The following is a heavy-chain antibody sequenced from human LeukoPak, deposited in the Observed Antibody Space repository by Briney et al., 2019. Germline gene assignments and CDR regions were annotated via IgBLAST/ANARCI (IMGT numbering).Heavy chain of an antibody. J-gene: IGHJ6*02. CDR2: IGTSSGNT. CDR3: VRSGWSYYFGLDV. Sequence: GGPLSLSCEASGFSFSHYSMNWVRKAPGKGLEWVSSIGTSSGNTNYGDSVKGRFNISRDNMKNSVHLQMNSLRAEDTAVYYCVRSGWSYYFGLDVWATGPRSPSP. CDR1: GFSFSHYS. V-gene: IGHV3-21*01. D-gene: IGHD6-19*01.